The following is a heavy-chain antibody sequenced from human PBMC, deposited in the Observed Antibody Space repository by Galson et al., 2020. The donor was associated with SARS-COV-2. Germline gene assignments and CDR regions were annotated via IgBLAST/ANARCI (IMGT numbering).Heavy chain of an antibody. Sequence: ASETLSLTCTVSGGSISSSSSYWGWIRQPPGKGLEWIGTIYYSGSPYYNPSLKSRVTISVDTSKNHFSLKLSSVTAADTAVYFCARDRTAGGTHLPLYWGQGTLVTVSS. CDR3: ARDRTAGGTHLPLY. CDR2: IYYSGSP. J-gene: IGHJ4*02. CDR1: GGSISSSSSY. D-gene: IGHD6-13*01. V-gene: IGHV4-39*02.